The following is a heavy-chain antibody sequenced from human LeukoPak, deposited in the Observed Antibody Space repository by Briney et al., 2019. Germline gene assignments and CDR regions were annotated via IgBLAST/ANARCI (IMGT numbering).Heavy chain of an antibody. CDR2: IYSGGST. CDR3: ARDRVDILTGYLTMNYYYYGMDV. J-gene: IGHJ6*02. V-gene: IGHV3-53*01. CDR1: GFTVSSNY. Sequence: GRSLRLSCVASGFTVSSNYMSWVRQAPGKGLEWVSVIYSGGSTYYADSVKGRFTISRDNSKNTLYLQMNSLRAEDTAVYYCARDRVDILTGYLTMNYYYYGMDVWGQGTTVTVSS. D-gene: IGHD3-9*01.